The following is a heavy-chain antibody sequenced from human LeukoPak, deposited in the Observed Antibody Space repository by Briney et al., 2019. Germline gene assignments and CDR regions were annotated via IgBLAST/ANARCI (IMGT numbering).Heavy chain of an antibody. V-gene: IGHV1-8*01. CDR2: MNPNSGNT. J-gene: IGHJ4*02. D-gene: IGHD3-22*01. CDR1: GYTFTSYD. CDR3: ARGHYDSSGYYFFLGY. Sequence: ASVKVSCKASGYTFTSYDINWVRQATGQGLGWMGWMNPNSGNTGYAQKFQGRVTMTRNTSISTAYMELSSLRSEDTAVYYCARGHYDSSGYYFFLGYWGQGTLVTVSS.